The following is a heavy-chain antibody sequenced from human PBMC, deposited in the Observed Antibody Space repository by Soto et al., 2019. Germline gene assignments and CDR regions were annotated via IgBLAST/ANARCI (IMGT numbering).Heavy chain of an antibody. CDR2: INHSGST. CDR3: ARTDPFRTIFGVVTYYYYYGMDV. D-gene: IGHD3-3*01. CDR1: GGSFSGYY. Sequence: QVQLQQWGAGLLKPSETLSLTCAVYGGSFSGYYWSWIRQPPGKGLEWIGEINHSGSTNYNPSLKSRVTISVDTSKNQFSLKLSSVTAADTAVYYCARTDPFRTIFGVVTYYYYYGMDVWGQLTTVTVSS. V-gene: IGHV4-34*01. J-gene: IGHJ6*02.